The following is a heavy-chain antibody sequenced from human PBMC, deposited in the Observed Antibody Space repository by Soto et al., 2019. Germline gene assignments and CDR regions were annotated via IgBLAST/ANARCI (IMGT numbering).Heavy chain of an antibody. Sequence: ASVKVSCKASGYTFTSYGISWVRQAPGQGLEWMGWISAYNGNTNYAQKLQGRVTMTTGTSTSTAYMELRSLRSDDTAVYYCARDGGAIVAGTSVDYWGQGTLVTVSS. J-gene: IGHJ4*02. CDR3: ARDGGAIVAGTSVDY. CDR2: ISAYNGNT. V-gene: IGHV1-18*04. D-gene: IGHD6-19*01. CDR1: GYTFTSYG.